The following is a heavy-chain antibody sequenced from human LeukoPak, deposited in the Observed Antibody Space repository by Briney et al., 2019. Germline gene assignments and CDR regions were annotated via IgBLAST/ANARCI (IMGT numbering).Heavy chain of an antibody. J-gene: IGHJ4*02. CDR1: GGSISSGGYY. D-gene: IGHD3-16*01. V-gene: IGHV4-39*01. CDR3: ARQVKVGGLIGYYFDS. Sequence: SETLSLTCTVSGGSISSGGYYWSWIRQHPGKGLEWIGYIYHSGSTYYNPSLKSRVTISVDRSKNQFSLKLSSVTAADTAVYHCARQVKVGGLIGYYFDSWGQGTLVTVSS. CDR2: IYHSGST.